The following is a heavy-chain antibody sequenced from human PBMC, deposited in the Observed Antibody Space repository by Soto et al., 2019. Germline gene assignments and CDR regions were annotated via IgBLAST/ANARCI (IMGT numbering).Heavy chain of an antibody. V-gene: IGHV1-69*06. D-gene: IGHD1-1*01. CDR3: VKRMESYSRYYGLDV. J-gene: IGHJ6*02. CDR1: GGTFSSYA. CDR2: IIPIFGTA. Sequence: GASVKVSCKASGGTFSSYAISWVRQAPGQGLEWMGGIIPIFGTANYAQKFQGRVTITADKSTSTAYMELSSLRSEDTAVYYCVKRMESYSRYYGLDVWGQGTKVTVSS.